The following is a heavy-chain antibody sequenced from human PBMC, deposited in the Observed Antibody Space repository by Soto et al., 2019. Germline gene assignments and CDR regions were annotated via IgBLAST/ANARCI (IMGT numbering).Heavy chain of an antibody. D-gene: IGHD3-22*01. CDR1: GFTFSSYA. CDR2: IDGGGGSS. CDR3: AKYYYDSGTFSFDY. Sequence: EVQLLESGGGLTQPGGSLRLSCAASGFTFSSYAMSWVRQAPGKGLEWVSAIDGGGGSSFYADSVKGRFTISRDNSRNTLYLKMNSLRADDTAVYYCAKYYYDSGTFSFDYWGQGTLVTVSS. J-gene: IGHJ4*02. V-gene: IGHV3-23*01.